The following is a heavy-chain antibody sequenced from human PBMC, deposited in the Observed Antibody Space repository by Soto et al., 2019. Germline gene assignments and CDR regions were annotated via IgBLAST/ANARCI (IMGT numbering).Heavy chain of an antibody. J-gene: IGHJ4*02. CDR1: GGSFSGYY. V-gene: IGHV4-34*01. Sequence: TSETLSLTCAVYGGSFSGYYWSWIRQPPGKGLEWIGEINHSGSTNYNPSLKSRVTISVDTSKNQFSLKLSSVTAADTAVYYCASYSGDVEDRGQGPLVTVAS. CDR2: INHSGST. CDR3: ASYSGDVED. D-gene: IGHD4-17*01.